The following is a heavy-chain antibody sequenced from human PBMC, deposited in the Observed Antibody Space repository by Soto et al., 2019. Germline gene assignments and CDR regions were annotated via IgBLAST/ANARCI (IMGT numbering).Heavy chain of an antibody. Sequence: ASVKVSCKASGYTFTSYGISWVRQAPGQGLEWMGWISAYNGNTNYAQKLQGRVTMTTDTSTSTAYMELRSLRSDDTAVYYCARDYLPKVGVVIIPVWFDPWGQGTLVTVSS. CDR2: ISAYNGNT. CDR1: GYTFTSYG. J-gene: IGHJ5*02. CDR3: ARDYLPKVGVVIIPVWFDP. D-gene: IGHD3-3*01. V-gene: IGHV1-18*04.